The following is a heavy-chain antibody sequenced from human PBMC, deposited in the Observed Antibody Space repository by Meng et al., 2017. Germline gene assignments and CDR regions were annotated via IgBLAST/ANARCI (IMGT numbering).Heavy chain of an antibody. V-gene: IGHV1-18*01. CDR2: ISAYNGNT. CDR1: GYTFPSYG. J-gene: IGHJ5*02. D-gene: IGHD2-21*02. CDR3: ARDRGDWTPGWFDP. Sequence: QAELVQAGAEVKKPGASVKVYCKASGYTFPSYGISWVRQAPGQGLEWMGWISAYNGNTNYAQKLQGRVTMTTDTSTSTAYMELRSLRSDDTAVYYCARDRGDWTPGWFDPWGQGTLVTVSS.